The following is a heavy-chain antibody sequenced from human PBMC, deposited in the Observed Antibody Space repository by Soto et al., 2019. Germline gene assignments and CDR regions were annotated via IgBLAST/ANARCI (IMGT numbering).Heavy chain of an antibody. CDR3: ATPTMVRGVADGLSYYYGMDV. CDR1: GYTLTELS. J-gene: IGHJ6*02. D-gene: IGHD3-10*01. V-gene: IGHV1-24*01. CDR2: FDPEDGET. Sequence: GASVKVSCKVSGYTLTELSMHWVRQAPGKGLEWMGGFDPEDGETIYAQKFQGRVTMTEDTSTDTAYMELSSLRSEDTAVYYCATPTMVRGVADGLSYYYGMDVWGQGTTVTVSS.